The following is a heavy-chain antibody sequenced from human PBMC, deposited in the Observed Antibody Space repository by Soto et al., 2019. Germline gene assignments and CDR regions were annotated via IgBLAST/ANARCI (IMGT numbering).Heavy chain of an antibody. CDR3: ARHYYGSGSYYYWFDP. J-gene: IGHJ5*01. V-gene: IGHV1-18*01. D-gene: IGHD3-10*01. CDR1: GYTFMSYV. CDR2: ISGYNGNR. Sequence: ASVKVSCKTSGYTFMSYVITWVRQAPGQGLEWMGWISGYNGNRGFAQRFQGRVTLTTDTSTSTASMELTSLRADDTAVYYCARHYYGSGSYYYWFDPWGQG.